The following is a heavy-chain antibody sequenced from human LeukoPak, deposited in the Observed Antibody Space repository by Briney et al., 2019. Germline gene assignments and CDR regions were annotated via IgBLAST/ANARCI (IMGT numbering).Heavy chain of an antibody. D-gene: IGHD4-17*01. V-gene: IGHV1-69*13. CDR2: IIPIFGTA. J-gene: IGHJ4*02. Sequence: ASVKVSCKASGGTFSSYAISWVRQAPGQGLEWMGGIIPIFGTANYAQKFQGRVTITADESTSTAYMELRSLRSDDTAVYYCARGRKPDYGDSESFDYWGQGTLVTVSS. CDR1: GGTFSSYA. CDR3: ARGRKPDYGDSESFDY.